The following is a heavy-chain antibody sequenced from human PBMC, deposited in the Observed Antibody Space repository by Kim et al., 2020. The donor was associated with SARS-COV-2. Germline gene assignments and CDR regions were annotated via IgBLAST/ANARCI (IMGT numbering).Heavy chain of an antibody. CDR3: ARGPFEYSSSSSWFDP. Sequence: ASVKVSCKASGYTFTGYYMHWVRQAPGQGLEWMGRINPNSGGTNYAQKFQGRVTMTRDTSIRTAYMELSRLRSDDTAVYYCARGPFEYSSSSSWFDPWGQGTLVTVSS. V-gene: IGHV1-2*06. CDR1: GYTFTGYY. CDR2: INPNSGGT. D-gene: IGHD6-6*01. J-gene: IGHJ5*02.